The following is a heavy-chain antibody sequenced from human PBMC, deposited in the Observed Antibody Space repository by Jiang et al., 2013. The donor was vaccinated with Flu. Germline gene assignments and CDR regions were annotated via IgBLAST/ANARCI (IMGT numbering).Heavy chain of an antibody. CDR1: GDSVSSNSAA. J-gene: IGHJ5*02. CDR3: ARVTPGANSSGWSTFDP. V-gene: IGHV6-1*01. D-gene: IGHD6-19*01. Sequence: CAISGDSVSSNSAAWNWIRQSPSRGLEWLGRTYYRSKWYNDYAVSVKSRITINPDTSKNQFSLQLNSVTPEDTAVYYCARVTPGANSSGWSTFDPWGQGTLVTVSS. CDR2: TYYRSKWYN.